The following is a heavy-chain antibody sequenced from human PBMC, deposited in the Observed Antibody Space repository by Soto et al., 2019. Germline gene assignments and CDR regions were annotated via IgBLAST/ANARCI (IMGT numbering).Heavy chain of an antibody. CDR2: INHSGST. J-gene: IGHJ4*02. Sequence: SETLSLTCAVYGGSFSGYYWSWIRQPPGKGLEWIGEINHSGSTNYNPSLKSRVTISVDTSKNQFSLKLSSVTAADTAVYYCARQSTFGVGTDYWGQGTLVT. D-gene: IGHD3-3*01. CDR3: ARQSTFGVGTDY. CDR1: GGSFSGYY. V-gene: IGHV4-34*01.